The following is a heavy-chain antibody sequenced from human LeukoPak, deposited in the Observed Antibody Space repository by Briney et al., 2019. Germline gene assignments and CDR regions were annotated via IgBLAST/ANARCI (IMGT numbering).Heavy chain of an antibody. J-gene: IGHJ5*02. V-gene: IGHV3-13*01. D-gene: IGHD2-15*01. Sequence: GGSLRLSCAASGFTFSSYDMHWVRQATGKGLEWVSAIGTAGDTYYPGSVKGRFTISRENAKNSLYLQMNSLGAGDTAVYYCARARCSGGSCYWFDPWGQGTLVTVSS. CDR3: ARARCSGGSCYWFDP. CDR2: IGTAGDT. CDR1: GFTFSSYD.